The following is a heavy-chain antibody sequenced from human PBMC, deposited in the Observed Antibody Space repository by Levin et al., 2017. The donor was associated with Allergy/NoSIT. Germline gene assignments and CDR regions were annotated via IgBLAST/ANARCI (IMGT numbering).Heavy chain of an antibody. V-gene: IGHV5-10-1*01. D-gene: IGHD3-3*01. CDR3: ARRASPIYDDVWCDL. Sequence: PGGSLRLSCEGSGYTFTKYWINWLRQVPGKGLEWMGRIDPRDSYTNYSPSFRGHVSMSVDTAKNTAYLQWGSLEASDSAIYFCARRASPIYDDVWCDLWGQGTLVTVSS. CDR2: IDPRDSYT. J-gene: IGHJ5*02. CDR1: GYTFTKYW.